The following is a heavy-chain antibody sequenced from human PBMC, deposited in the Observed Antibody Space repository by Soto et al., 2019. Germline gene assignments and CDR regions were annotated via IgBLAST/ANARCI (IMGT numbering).Heavy chain of an antibody. V-gene: IGHV1-18*01. J-gene: IGHJ6*03. CDR1: GYTFTSYG. CDR2: ISAYNGNT. CDR3: ARFIAVIRSGGSCYLSCPSDYMDV. Sequence: QVQLVQSGAEVKKPGASVKVSCKASGYTFTSYGISWVRQAPGQGLEWMGWISAYNGNTNYAQKLQGRVTMTTDKSTSTAYMELRSLRSDDTAVYYCARFIAVIRSGGSCYLSCPSDYMDVWGKGTTVTVSS. D-gene: IGHD2-15*01.